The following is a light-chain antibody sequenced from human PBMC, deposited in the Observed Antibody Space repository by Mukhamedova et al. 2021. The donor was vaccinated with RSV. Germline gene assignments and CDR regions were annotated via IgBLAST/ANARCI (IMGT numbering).Light chain of an antibody. CDR3: QPYDSSNRV. Sequence: VTISCTRSSGSIASNYVQWYQQRPGSAPTTVIYEDNQRPSGVPDRFSGSIDSSSNSASLTISGLKTEDEADYYCQPYDSSNRVF. J-gene: IGLJ3*02. CDR2: EDN. V-gene: IGLV6-57*03. CDR1: SGSIASNY.